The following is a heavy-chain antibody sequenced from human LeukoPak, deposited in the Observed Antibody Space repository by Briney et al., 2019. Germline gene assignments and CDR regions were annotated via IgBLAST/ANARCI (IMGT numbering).Heavy chain of an antibody. CDR3: AKRGVVIRVILVGFHKEAYYFDS. CDR2: INQDGSEK. V-gene: IGHV3-7*03. CDR1: RFTFSNYW. Sequence: GGSLRLSCAASRFTFSNYWMNWFRQAPGKGLEWVANINQDGSEKNYVDSVKGRFTISRDNPKNTLYLQMNSLRAEDTAVYFCAKRGVVIRVILVGFHKEAYYFDSWGQGALVTVSS. J-gene: IGHJ4*02. D-gene: IGHD3-22*01.